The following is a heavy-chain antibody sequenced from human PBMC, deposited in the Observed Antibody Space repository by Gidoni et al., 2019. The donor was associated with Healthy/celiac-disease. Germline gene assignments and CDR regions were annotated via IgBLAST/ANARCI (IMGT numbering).Heavy chain of an antibody. V-gene: IGHV1-69*01. D-gene: IGHD3-3*01. CDR1: GGTFSSYA. J-gene: IGHJ6*02. CDR2: IIPIFGTA. Sequence: QVQLVQSGAEVKKPGSSVKVSCKASGGTFSSYAISWVRQAPGQGLEWMGGIIPIFGTANYAQKFQGRVTITADESTSTAYMELSSLRSEDTAVYYCARDRSRYDFWSGYYTGEVYYYYGMDVWGQGTTVTVSS. CDR3: ARDRSRYDFWSGYYTGEVYYYYGMDV.